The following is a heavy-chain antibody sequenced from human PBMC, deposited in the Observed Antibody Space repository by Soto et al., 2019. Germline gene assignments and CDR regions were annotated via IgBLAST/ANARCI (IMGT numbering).Heavy chain of an antibody. V-gene: IGHV3-7*03. D-gene: IGHD5-12*01. J-gene: IGHJ4*02. CDR1: GFTFSNYW. CDR2: IKQDGSEK. CDR3: ASRDGYNGPYFDY. Sequence: GGSLRLSCAASGFTFSNYWMSWVRQAPGKGLEWVANIKQDGSEKHYVDSVKGRFTISRDNAKNSLYLQMNSLRAEDTAVYYCASRDGYNGPYFDYWGQGTLVTVSS.